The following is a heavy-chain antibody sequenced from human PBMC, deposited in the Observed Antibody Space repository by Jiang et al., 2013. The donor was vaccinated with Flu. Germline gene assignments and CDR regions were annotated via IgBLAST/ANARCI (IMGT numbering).Heavy chain of an antibody. Sequence: SLRLSCAASGFTFSSYGMHWVRQAPGKGLEWVAVIWYDGSNKYYADSVKGRFTISRDNSKNTLYLQMNSLRAEDTAVYYCARDRQTPDAFDIWGQGTMVTVSS. CDR3: ARDRQTPDAFDI. CDR2: IWYDGSNK. J-gene: IGHJ3*02. V-gene: IGHV3-33*01. CDR1: GFTFSSYG.